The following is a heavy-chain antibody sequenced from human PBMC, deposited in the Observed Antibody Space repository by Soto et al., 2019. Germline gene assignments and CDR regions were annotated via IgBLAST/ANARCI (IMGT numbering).Heavy chain of an antibody. J-gene: IGHJ6*02. D-gene: IGHD3-3*01. CDR3: GRGFYDFSSGYLRMDV. V-gene: IGHV1-8*01. CDR1: GFPFPSDA. Sequence: ATPKVLCKVFGFPFPSDANNWMRQATGPGFLWMGWRNPNCGNPGYAQKFRGRVTMTRNTSISTAYRELSSRRSEDTAVYFCGRGFYDFSSGYLRMDVWGQGTTVSVSS. CDR2: RNPNCGNP.